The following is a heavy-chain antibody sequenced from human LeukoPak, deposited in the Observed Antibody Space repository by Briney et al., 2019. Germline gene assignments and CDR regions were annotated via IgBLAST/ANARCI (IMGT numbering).Heavy chain of an antibody. CDR3: AGPLTIQSTNYYYYGMDV. CDR1: GYTFTSYG. V-gene: IGHV1-69*13. Sequence: SVKVSCKASGYTFTSYGISWVRQAPGQGLEWMGGIIPIFGTANYAQKFQGRVTITADESTSTAYMELSSLRSEDTAVYYCAGPLTIQSTNYYYYGMDVWGQGTTVTVSS. J-gene: IGHJ6*02. CDR2: IIPIFGTA. D-gene: IGHD3-3*01.